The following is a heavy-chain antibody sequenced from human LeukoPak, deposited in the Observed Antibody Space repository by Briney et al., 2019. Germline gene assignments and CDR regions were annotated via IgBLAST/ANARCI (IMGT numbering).Heavy chain of an antibody. CDR2: IASNTDGGTT. D-gene: IGHD1-7*01. V-gene: IGHV3-15*07. CDR1: HFTFTNRW. Sequence: PGGSLRLSCAASHFTFTNRWMNWARQAPGKGLEWVGRIASNTDGGTTDYAAPVKGRFTISRDDSKNALYLQMNSLKTEDTALYYCTTRTTTTIHWGQGTLVTVSS. J-gene: IGHJ4*02. CDR3: TTRTTTTIH.